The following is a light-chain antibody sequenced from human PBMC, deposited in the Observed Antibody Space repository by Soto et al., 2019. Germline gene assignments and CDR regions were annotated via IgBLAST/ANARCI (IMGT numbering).Light chain of an antibody. Sequence: DIQMIHSPSTLSAYVGCRCTICCRASQSISRWLAWYQQTPGKAPHPLIYDGSSLDTGVPARFSGGGSGTEFIITISSQQPADFATDDCQQYKNSWTFGQGTKVDIK. V-gene: IGKV1-5*01. CDR2: DGS. CDR3: QQYKNSWT. CDR1: QSISRW. J-gene: IGKJ1*01.